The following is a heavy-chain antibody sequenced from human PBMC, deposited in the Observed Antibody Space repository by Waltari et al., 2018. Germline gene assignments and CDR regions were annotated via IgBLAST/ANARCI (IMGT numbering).Heavy chain of an antibody. V-gene: IGHV1-2*06. D-gene: IGHD6-19*01. CDR2: INPTSGGT. CDR3: AREGVSGWYPFDY. J-gene: IGHJ4*02. CDR1: GYTFTGYY. Sequence: QVQLVQSGAEVKKPGASVKVSCKASGYTFTGYYMHWVRQAPGQGLEWMGRINPTSGGTNYAQKFQGRVTMTRDTSISTAYLELSRLRSDDTSVYYWAREGVSGWYPFDYWGQGTLVTVSS.